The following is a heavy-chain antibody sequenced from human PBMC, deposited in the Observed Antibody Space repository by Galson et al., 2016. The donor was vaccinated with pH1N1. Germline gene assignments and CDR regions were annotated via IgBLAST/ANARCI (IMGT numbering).Heavy chain of an antibody. Sequence: SLRLSCAVSGITFSDAWMTWVRQAPGKGLEWVGRIKGRPDGGTIDYAAPVKGRFTIPRDDSTNTVVLQMNSLKIEDTAVYHCTTVKFGYYYYLDVWGKGTTVTVSS. D-gene: IGHD3-16*01. CDR3: TTVKFGYYYYLDV. CDR1: GITFSDAW. V-gene: IGHV3-15*01. J-gene: IGHJ6*03. CDR2: IKGRPDGGTI.